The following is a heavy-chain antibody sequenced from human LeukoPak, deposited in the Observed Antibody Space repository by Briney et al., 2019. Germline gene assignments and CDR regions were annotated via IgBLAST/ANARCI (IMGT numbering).Heavy chain of an antibody. J-gene: IGHJ4*02. Sequence: PGGSLRLSCAASGFTFSNYWIHWVRQAPGKGLVWVSHISSDGSTTSYADSAKGRFTISRDNSKNTLYLQMNSLRAEDTAVYYCAKDRPPYYDSSGYYDYWGQGTLVTVSS. D-gene: IGHD3-22*01. CDR2: ISSDGSTT. V-gene: IGHV3-74*01. CDR1: GFTFSNYW. CDR3: AKDRPPYYDSSGYYDY.